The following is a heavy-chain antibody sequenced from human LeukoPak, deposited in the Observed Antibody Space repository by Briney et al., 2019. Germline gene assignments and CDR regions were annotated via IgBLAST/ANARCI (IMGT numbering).Heavy chain of an antibody. CDR1: GFPLTGNY. V-gene: IGHV3-11*01. CDR3: ARGKRTFDP. Sequence: KPGGSLRLSCVPTGFPLTGNYMSWIRQPPGKGPEWAAYISSGSYSKYYADSVRGRFTISRDNANNSLFLEMSTLRVVDTALYYCARGKRTFDPWGQGTLVIVSS. CDR2: ISSGSYSK. J-gene: IGHJ5*02.